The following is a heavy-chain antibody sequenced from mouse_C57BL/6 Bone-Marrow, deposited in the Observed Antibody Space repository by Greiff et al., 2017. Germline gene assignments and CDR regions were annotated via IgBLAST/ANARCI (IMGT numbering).Heavy chain of an antibody. CDR1: GYAFTNSL. CDR3: ARVGSSGEYYFDY. D-gene: IGHD3-2*02. Sequence: VQLQQSGAELVRPGTSVKVSCKASGYAFTNSLIEWVKQRPGQGLEWIGVINPGSGGTNYNEKFKGKATLTADKSSSTAYMQLSSLTSEDSAVYFCARVGSSGEYYFDYWGQGTTLTVSS. CDR2: INPGSGGT. J-gene: IGHJ2*01. V-gene: IGHV1-54*01.